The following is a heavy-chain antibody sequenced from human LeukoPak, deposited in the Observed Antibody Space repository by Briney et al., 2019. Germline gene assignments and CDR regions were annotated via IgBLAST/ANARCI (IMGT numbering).Heavy chain of an antibody. CDR1: GFTFSNYD. Sequence: GGSLRLSCAASGFTFSNYDMKWVRQAPGKGREWVSYISTSGGTIYYADSVKGRFTISRDNAKNSLYLQMISLRAEDTAVYFCARVDLMGRTWGLDYWGQGTLLTVSS. V-gene: IGHV3-48*03. J-gene: IGHJ4*02. CDR3: ARVDLMGRTWGLDY. D-gene: IGHD3-16*01. CDR2: ISTSGGTI.